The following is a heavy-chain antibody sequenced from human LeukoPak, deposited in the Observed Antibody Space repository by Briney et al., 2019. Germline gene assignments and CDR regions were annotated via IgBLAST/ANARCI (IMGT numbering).Heavy chain of an antibody. V-gene: IGHV3-23*01. CDR3: AKVPREGYCSGGSCHVFYFDY. Sequence: GGSLRLFCAASGFTFSSYAMSWVRQAPGKGLQWVSSISGSGGSTDYADSVKGRFTISRDNSKSTLYLQMNSLRAEDTAVYYCAKVPREGYCSGGSCHVFYFDYWGQGTLVTVSS. CDR2: ISGSGGST. D-gene: IGHD2-15*01. CDR1: GFTFSSYA. J-gene: IGHJ4*02.